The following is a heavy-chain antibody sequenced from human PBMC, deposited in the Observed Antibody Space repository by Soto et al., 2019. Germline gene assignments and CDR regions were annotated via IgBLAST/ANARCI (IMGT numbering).Heavy chain of an antibody. J-gene: IGHJ4*02. CDR2: LHPSGDT. CDR3: ARFPLWFGELDY. D-gene: IGHD3-10*01. Sequence: QLQLQESGSGLVRPSQTLSLTCTVSGASIGSGSYSWNWIRQPPGKGLEWIGYLHPSGDTYFNPSLRRRVRISVDRSKNPSSLKLSSVTAADTDVDYGARFPLWFGELDYWGQGALVTVSS. CDR1: GASIGSGSYS. V-gene: IGHV4-30-2*01.